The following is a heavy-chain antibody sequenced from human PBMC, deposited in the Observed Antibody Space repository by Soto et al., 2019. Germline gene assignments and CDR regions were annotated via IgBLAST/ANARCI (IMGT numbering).Heavy chain of an antibody. J-gene: IGHJ4*02. CDR3: AIDLSRRWYYFHY. CDR2: ISYDGSNK. CDR1: GFTFSSCG. V-gene: IGHV3-30*03. D-gene: IGHD6-13*01. Sequence: QVQLVESGGGVVQPGRSLRLSCAASGFTFSSCGMHWVRQAPGKGLEWVAVISYDGSNKYYADSVKGRFTISRDNSKNAPSLQMNSLRAEDTAVYYCAIDLSRRWYYFHYWGQGTMVTVSS.